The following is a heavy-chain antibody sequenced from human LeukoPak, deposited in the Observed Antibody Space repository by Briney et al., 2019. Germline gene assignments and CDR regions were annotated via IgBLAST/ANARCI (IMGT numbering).Heavy chain of an antibody. J-gene: IGHJ4*01. D-gene: IGHD4-11*01. CDR3: VRSAFLTTEFYFDY. Sequence: GGSLRLSCAASGFTFSRYWMHWVRQAPGKGLVWVSRINTDGRTITYADSVKGRFTISRDNAKNTLYLQMNGLRAEDTAVYYCVRSAFLTTEFYFDYWGHGTLVTVSS. CDR2: INTDGRTI. CDR1: GFTFSRYW. V-gene: IGHV3-74*01.